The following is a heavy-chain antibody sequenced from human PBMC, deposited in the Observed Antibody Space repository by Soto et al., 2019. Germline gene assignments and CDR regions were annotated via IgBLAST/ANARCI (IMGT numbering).Heavy chain of an antibody. V-gene: IGHV3-23*01. J-gene: IGHJ4*02. Sequence: EVQLLESGGGLVQPGGSLRLSCAASGFAFSSYAMNWVRQAPGMGLEWVSAISGTGGGTYYADSVKGRFTISRDNSKNTLYLQMNSLRAEDSAVYYCAKGRDGYNWGRFYFDYWGQGTLVTVSS. CDR3: AKGRDGYNWGRFYFDY. D-gene: IGHD5-12*01. CDR1: GFAFSSYA. CDR2: ISGTGGGT.